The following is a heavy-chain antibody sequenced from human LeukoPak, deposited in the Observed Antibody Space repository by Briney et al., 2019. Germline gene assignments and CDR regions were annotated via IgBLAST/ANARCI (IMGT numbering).Heavy chain of an antibody. CDR3: ARALVPPGTGYYYYYMDV. CDR2: IIPIFGTA. Sequence: SVKVSCKASGGTFSSYAISWVRQAPGQGLEWMGGIIPIFGTANYAQKFQGRVTITADESTSTAYMELSSLRSEDMAVYYCARALVPPGTGYYYYYMDVWGKGTTVTVSS. CDR1: GGTFSSYA. V-gene: IGHV1-69*01. D-gene: IGHD2-8*02. J-gene: IGHJ6*03.